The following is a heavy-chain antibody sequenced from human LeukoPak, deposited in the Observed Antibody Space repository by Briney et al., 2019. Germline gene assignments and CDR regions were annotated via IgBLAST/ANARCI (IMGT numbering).Heavy chain of an antibody. CDR2: ILPIFGIA. CDR1: GGTFSSYA. D-gene: IGHD1-26*01. J-gene: IGHJ6*02. CDR3: ARPLYSGSYYYYYGMDV. Sequence: GASVKVSCKASGGTFSSYAISWVRHAPGQGLEWMGRILPIFGIANYAQKFQGRVTITADKSTSTAYMELSSLRSEDTAVYYCARPLYSGSYYYYYGMDVWGQGTTVTVSS. V-gene: IGHV1-69*04.